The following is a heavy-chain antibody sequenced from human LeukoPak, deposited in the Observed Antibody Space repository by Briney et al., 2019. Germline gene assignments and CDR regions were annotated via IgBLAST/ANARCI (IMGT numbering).Heavy chain of an antibody. CDR1: GFTFSSYA. Sequence: PGGSLRLSCAASGFTFSSYAMSWVRQAPGKGLEWVSAISGSSGSTYYADSVKGRFTISRDNSKNTLYLQMNSLRAEDTAVYYCAKDFRWNPGGYFDYWGQGTLVTVSS. J-gene: IGHJ4*02. CDR2: ISGSSGST. CDR3: AKDFRWNPGGYFDY. D-gene: IGHD1-1*01. V-gene: IGHV3-23*01.